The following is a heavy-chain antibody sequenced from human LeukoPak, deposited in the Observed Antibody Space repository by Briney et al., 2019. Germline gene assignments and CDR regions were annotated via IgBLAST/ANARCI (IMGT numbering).Heavy chain of an antibody. J-gene: IGHJ6*04. CDR3: ARDSLLLWFGTNYYGMGV. Sequence: GGSLTLSCAASGFTFSSYSMNWVRQAPGKGLEWVSSISSSSSYIYYADSVKGRFTISRDNAKNSLYLQMNSLRAEDTAVYYCARDSLLLWFGTNYYGMGVWGKGTTVTVSS. D-gene: IGHD3-10*01. CDR2: ISSSSSYI. CDR1: GFTFSSYS. V-gene: IGHV3-21*01.